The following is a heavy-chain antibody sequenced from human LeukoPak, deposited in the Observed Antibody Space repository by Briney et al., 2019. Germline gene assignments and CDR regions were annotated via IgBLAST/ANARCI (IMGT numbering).Heavy chain of an antibody. CDR2: IIPIFGTA. D-gene: IGHD3-22*01. J-gene: IGHJ4*02. CDR1: GGTFSSYA. CDR3: ALILSYYDSSGYSGFDY. V-gene: IGHV1-69*01. Sequence: GASVTVSCTASGGTFSSYAISWVRQAPGQGLEWMGGIIPIFGTANYAQKFQGRVTITADESTSTAYMELSSLRSEDTAVYYCALILSYYDSSGYSGFDYWGQGTLVTVSS.